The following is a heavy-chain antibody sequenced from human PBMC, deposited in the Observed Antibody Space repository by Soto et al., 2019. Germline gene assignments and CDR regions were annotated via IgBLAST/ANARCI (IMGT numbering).Heavy chain of an antibody. V-gene: IGHV1-69*01. CDR3: AGVQSFSCGGDYYSSDY. CDR1: GGTTSSHD. CDR2: IIPIAGSA. J-gene: IGHJ4*02. D-gene: IGHD2-21*02. Sequence: SVKASCMGPGGTTSSHDISWVRQAPGPGLEWMGWIIPIAGSANYAQKFQGRVTSTSYESTSTAYSKLSSPSSEDTAVYSFAGVQSFSCGGDYYSSDYWGQETWGT.